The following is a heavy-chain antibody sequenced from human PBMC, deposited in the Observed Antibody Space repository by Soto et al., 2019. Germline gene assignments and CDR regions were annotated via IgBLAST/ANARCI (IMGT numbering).Heavy chain of an antibody. D-gene: IGHD7-27*01. Sequence: QVQLVESGGGVVQPGRSLRLSCAASGFTFPRFGMHWVRQAPGKGLEWVAIITYEGSQIYYADAVKGRFTISRDNGDNTLSLQMDNLRTEDTATYFCAKGRGEMNWAYYYGLDVWSQGTTVTVSS. CDR2: ITYEGSQI. CDR1: GFTFPRFG. V-gene: IGHV3-30*18. J-gene: IGHJ6*02. CDR3: AKGRGEMNWAYYYGLDV.